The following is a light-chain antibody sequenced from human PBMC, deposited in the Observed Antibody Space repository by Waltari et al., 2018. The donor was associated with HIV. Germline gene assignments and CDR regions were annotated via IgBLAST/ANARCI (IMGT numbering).Light chain of an antibody. CDR3: QQYGSSPWT. CDR1: QSVSSSY. CDR2: GAS. V-gene: IGKV3-20*01. J-gene: IGKJ1*01. Sequence: EIVLTQSPGTLSLSPGARATPSCRASQSVSSSYLAWYQQKPGQAPRLLIYGASSRATGIPDRFSGSGSGTDFTLTISRLEPEDFGVYYCQQYGSSPWTFGQGTKVEIK.